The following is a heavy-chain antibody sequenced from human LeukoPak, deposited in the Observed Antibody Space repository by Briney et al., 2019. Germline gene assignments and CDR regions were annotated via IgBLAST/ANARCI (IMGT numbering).Heavy chain of an antibody. J-gene: IGHJ6*02. V-gene: IGHV4-4*02. Sequence: PSENLSLNCAVSGGSISKENWWGWVRQAPGKGLEWIGTIYHCGSPNYILSLKSRVTISVDKINNQLSLMMTSVTAAKTAGYYCAGSPIEYGMDVWGQGTTVTVSS. CDR2: IYHCGSP. CDR3: AGSPIEYGMDV. CDR1: GGSISKENW.